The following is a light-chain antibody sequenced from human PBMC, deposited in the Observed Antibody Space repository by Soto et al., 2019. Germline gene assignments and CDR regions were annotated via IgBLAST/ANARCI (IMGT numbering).Light chain of an antibody. CDR3: QQYNHWPPLT. V-gene: IGKV1-27*01. J-gene: IGKJ4*01. CDR2: AAS. Sequence: DIQMTQSPSSLSASVGDRVTITCRASQGISNYLAWYQQKPGRVPKLLIYAASTLQSGVPSRFSGSGSGTEFTLTISSLQSEDFAIYSCQQYNHWPPLTFGGGTKVEIK. CDR1: QGISNY.